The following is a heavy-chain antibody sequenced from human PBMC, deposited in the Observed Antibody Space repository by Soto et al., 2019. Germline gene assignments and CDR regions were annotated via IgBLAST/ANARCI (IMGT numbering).Heavy chain of an antibody. V-gene: IGHV4-34*01. D-gene: IGHD3-16*02. J-gene: IGHJ4*02. CDR1: GGSFSGYY. CDR3: ARAGYVWGSYRPDFDY. CDR2: INHSGST. Sequence: QVQLQQWGAGLLKPSETLSLTCAVYGGSFSGYYWSWIRQPPGKGLEWIGEINHSGSTNYNPSLKSRVTISVDTSKNHLSLKLSSVTAADTAVYYCARAGYVWGSYRPDFDYWGQGTLFTVSS.